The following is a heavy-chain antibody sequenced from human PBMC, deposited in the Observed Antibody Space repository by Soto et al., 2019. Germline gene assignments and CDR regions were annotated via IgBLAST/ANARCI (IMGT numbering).Heavy chain of an antibody. Sequence: GGSLRLSCAASGFTFSSYAMSWVRQAPGKGLEWVSAISRSDGTTHYADSVKGRFTISRDNSKNTLFLQMNTLRAEDTAVYYCARGRHCGGDCFSLVDSWGQGTL. J-gene: IGHJ4*02. V-gene: IGHV3-23*01. D-gene: IGHD2-21*02. CDR2: ISRSDGTT. CDR3: ARGRHCGGDCFSLVDS. CDR1: GFTFSSYA.